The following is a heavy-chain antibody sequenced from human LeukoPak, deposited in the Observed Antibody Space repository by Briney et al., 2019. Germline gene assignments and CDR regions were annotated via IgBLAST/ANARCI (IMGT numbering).Heavy chain of an antibody. CDR2: IYYSGST. D-gene: IGHD5-12*01. V-gene: IGHV4-59*01. CDR3: ARIFGSGYDFRGAFDI. J-gene: IGHJ3*02. CDR1: GGSISSYY. Sequence: SETLSLTCTVSGGSISSYYWSWIRQPPGKGLEWIGYIYYSGSTNYNPSLKSRVTISVDTSKNQFSLKLSSVTAADTAVYYCARIFGSGYDFRGAFDIWGQGTMVTVSS.